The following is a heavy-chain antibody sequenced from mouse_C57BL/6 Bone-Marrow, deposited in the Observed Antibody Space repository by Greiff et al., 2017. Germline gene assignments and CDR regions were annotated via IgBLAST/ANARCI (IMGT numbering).Heavy chain of an antibody. CDR3: AGSIYGSSYAMDY. CDR2: IDPSDSYT. V-gene: IGHV1-59*01. CDR1: GYTFTSYW. D-gene: IGHD1-1*01. J-gene: IGHJ4*01. Sequence: QVQLQQPGAELVRPGTSVKLSCKASGYTFTSYWMHWVKQRPGQGLEWIGVIDPSDSYTNYNQKFKGKATLTVDTSSSTAYMQLSSLTSEDSAVYYCAGSIYGSSYAMDYWGQGTSVTVSS.